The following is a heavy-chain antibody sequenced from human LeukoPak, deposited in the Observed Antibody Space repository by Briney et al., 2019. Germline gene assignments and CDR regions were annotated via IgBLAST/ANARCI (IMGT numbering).Heavy chain of an antibody. D-gene: IGHD3-3*01. J-gene: IGHJ6*02. CDR1: GFTFRVYA. CDR3: ARGAEFWDPQPDYYNGVDV. CDR2: IWSDGNNK. V-gene: IGHV3-33*01. Sequence: GGSLRLSCAASGFTFRVYAMHWVRQTPGKGLEWVAVIWSDGNNKHYADSVKGRFTISRDNSKNTVYLQMNSLRAEDTALYYCARGAEFWDPQPDYYNGVDVWGQGTTVTVSS.